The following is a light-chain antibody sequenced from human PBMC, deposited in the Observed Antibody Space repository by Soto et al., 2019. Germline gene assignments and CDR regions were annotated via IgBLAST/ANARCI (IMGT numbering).Light chain of an antibody. Sequence: EIVLTQSPGTLSLSPGERATLSCRASQSVSSSLAWYQQKPGRSPRLLIYGASSRATGIPDRFSGSGSGTDFTLTISRLEPEDFAVYYCQQYGSSRWTFGQGTKVDIK. CDR2: GAS. CDR3: QQYGSSRWT. V-gene: IGKV3-20*01. CDR1: QSVSSS. J-gene: IGKJ1*01.